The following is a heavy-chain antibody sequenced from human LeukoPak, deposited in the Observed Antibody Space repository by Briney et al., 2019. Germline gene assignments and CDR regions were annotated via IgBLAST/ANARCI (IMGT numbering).Heavy chain of an antibody. J-gene: IGHJ6*04. CDR1: GFVVSSNH. D-gene: IGHD3-10*02. V-gene: IGHV3-53*01. CDR2: IYSGGGT. CDR3: AELGITMIGGV. Sequence: GGSLRLSCAASGFVVSSNHMNWVRQAPGKGLEWVSLIYSGGGTNYADSVKGRFTISRDSSKNTLYLQMNSLRVEDPAVYYCAELGITMIGGVWGKGTTVTISS.